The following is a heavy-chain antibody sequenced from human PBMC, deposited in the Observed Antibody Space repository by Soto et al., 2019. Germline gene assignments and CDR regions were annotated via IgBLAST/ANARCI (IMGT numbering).Heavy chain of an antibody. CDR1: GGSISSGVYY. CDR3: ARDRGPLNGGSSFDY. D-gene: IGHD1-26*01. CDR2: IYYSGST. Sequence: PSETLSLTCTVSGGSISSGVYYWIWIRQHPGKGLEWIGYIYYSGSTYYNPSLKSRVTISVDTSKNQFSLKLSSVTAADTAVYYCARDRGPLNGGSSFDYWGQGTLVTVSS. J-gene: IGHJ4*02. V-gene: IGHV4-31*03.